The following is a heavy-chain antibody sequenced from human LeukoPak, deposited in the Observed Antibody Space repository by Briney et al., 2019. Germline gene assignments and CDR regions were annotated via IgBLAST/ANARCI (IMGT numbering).Heavy chain of an antibody. CDR1: GGSISSSSYY. J-gene: IGHJ6*03. Sequence: SETLSLTCTVSGGSISSSSYYWGWIRQPPGKGLEWIGSIYYSGSTYYNPSLKSRVTISVDTSKNQFSLKLSSVTAADTAVYYCARVDGSGWSYYYMDVWGKGTTVTVSS. V-gene: IGHV4-39*07. D-gene: IGHD6-19*01. CDR2: IYYSGST. CDR3: ARVDGSGWSYYYMDV.